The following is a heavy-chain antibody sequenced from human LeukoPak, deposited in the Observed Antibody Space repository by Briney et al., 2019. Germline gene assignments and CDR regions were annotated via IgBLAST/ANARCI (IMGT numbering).Heavy chain of an antibody. V-gene: IGHV3-48*03. Sequence: GGSLRLPCAASGFTFSSYEMNWVRQAPGKGLEWVSYISSSGSTIYYADSVKGRFTISRDNAKNSLYLQMNSLRAEDTAVYYCARVTYYYDSSGYYYSHFDYWGQGTLVTVSS. CDR1: GFTFSSYE. CDR3: ARVTYYYDSSGYYYSHFDY. D-gene: IGHD3-22*01. J-gene: IGHJ4*02. CDR2: ISSSGSTI.